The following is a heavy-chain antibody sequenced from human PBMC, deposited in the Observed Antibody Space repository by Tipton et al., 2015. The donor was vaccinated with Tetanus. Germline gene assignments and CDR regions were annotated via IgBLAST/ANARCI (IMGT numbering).Heavy chain of an antibody. CDR1: GGSVSSGSYC. J-gene: IGHJ4*02. Sequence: TLSLTCTVSGGSVSSGSYCWSWIRQPPGKGLEWTGYIYYSGSTKYNPSLKSRVTISVDTSKNQFSLKLSSVTAADTAVYYCARADTAMGLYYFDYWGQGTLVTVSS. D-gene: IGHD5-18*01. V-gene: IGHV4-61*01. CDR3: ARADTAMGLYYFDY. CDR2: IYYSGST.